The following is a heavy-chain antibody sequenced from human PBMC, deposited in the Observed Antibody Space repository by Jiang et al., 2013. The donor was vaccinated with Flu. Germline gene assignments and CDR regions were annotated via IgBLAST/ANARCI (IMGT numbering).Heavy chain of an antibody. CDR1: VHLQRFS. CDR2: TTSGGNKQ. CDR3: ARDNNHWTDFDL. J-gene: IGHJ4*02. Sequence: GGVVRAWTSLETLLCSLWVHLQRFSMHWVRQPPGKGLEWVAATTSGGNKQYYADSVRGQFVISRDNSRDTLFLQMNSLTVEDTAVYYCARDNNHWTDFDLWGQGTLVTVSA. V-gene: IGHV3-30*09. D-gene: IGHD1-1*01.